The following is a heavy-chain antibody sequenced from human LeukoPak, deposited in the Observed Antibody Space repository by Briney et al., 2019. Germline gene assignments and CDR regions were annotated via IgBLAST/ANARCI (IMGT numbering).Heavy chain of an antibody. Sequence: QSQTLSLTCAISGDSASSKNGAWNWIRQSPSRGLEWLGRTYYRSKWYDEYADSVKGRVTISPDTSRNQFSLHVYSVTPEDTAVYYCARDLGTSGWYTFDFWGQGTLVTVSS. V-gene: IGHV6-1*01. D-gene: IGHD6-19*01. CDR1: GDSASSKNGA. J-gene: IGHJ5*01. CDR2: TYYRSKWYD. CDR3: ARDLGTSGWYTFDF.